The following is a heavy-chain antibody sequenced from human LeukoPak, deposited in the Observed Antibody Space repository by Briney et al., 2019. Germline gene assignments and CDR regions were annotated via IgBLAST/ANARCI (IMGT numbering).Heavy chain of an antibody. V-gene: IGHV3-48*03. CDR1: GFTISDYE. Sequence: GGSLRLSCAASGFTISDYEMNWVRQAPGKGLEWISYISGSASTIYSADSVKGRFTISRDNAKNSLYLRMNSLGAEDTAVYYCARLEWFGDMGFYYYAMDVWGKGTTVTVSS. D-gene: IGHD3-3*01. J-gene: IGHJ6*04. CDR2: ISGSASTI. CDR3: ARLEWFGDMGFYYYAMDV.